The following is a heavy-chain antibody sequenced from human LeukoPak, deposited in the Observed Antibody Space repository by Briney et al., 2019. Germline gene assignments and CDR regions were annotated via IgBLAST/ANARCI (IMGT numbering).Heavy chain of an antibody. J-gene: IGHJ4*02. Sequence: SETLSLTCSVSGGPISSSSYYWSWIRQPPGKGLEWIGYIYHSGSTYYNPSLKSRVTISVDRSKNQYSLKLSSVTAADTAVYYCARERLYCGSTSCSLGNYLYFDYWGQGTLVTVSS. V-gene: IGHV4-30-2*01. D-gene: IGHD2-2*01. CDR1: GGPISSSSYY. CDR2: IYHSGST. CDR3: ARERLYCGSTSCSLGNYLYFDY.